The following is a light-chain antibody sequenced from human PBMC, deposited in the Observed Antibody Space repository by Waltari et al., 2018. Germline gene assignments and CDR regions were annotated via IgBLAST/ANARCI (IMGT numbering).Light chain of an antibody. V-gene: IGKV1-17*01. CDR3: QQANTYPLT. Sequence: DIQMSQSPYSLSASVGDRVTITCRTSQDINSYLNWYQQRPGKAPKLLIHYANILPSGIPSRFSGSGSGTEFTLTISSLQSEDSATYFCQQANTYPLTFGGGTKVEIK. J-gene: IGKJ4*01. CDR2: YAN. CDR1: QDINSY.